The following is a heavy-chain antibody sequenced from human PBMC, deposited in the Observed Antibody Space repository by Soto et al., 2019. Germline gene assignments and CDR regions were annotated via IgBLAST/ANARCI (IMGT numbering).Heavy chain of an antibody. D-gene: IGHD3-10*01. Sequence: ASVKVSCKASGFTFPSSAVQWVRQARGQRLEWIGWIVVGSGNTNSAQKFQERVTFTRDMSTSTVYMELSSLKSEDTAVYYCASLGSGTWGQGTMVTV. V-gene: IGHV1-58*01. CDR1: GFTFPSSA. J-gene: IGHJ3*01. CDR3: ASLGSGT. CDR2: IVVGSGNT.